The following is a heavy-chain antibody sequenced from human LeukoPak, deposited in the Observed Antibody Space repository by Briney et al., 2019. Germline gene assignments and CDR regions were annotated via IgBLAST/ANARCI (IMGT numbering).Heavy chain of an antibody. J-gene: IGHJ6*03. CDR1: GYTFTSYH. V-gene: IGHV1-46*01. CDR3: ARMGSSSSSQMDV. CDR2: INPSGGST. Sequence: ASVKVSCKASGYTFTSYHMHWVRQAPGQGLEWMGMINPSGGSTSYAQNFQGRVTMTRDTSTSTVYMELSSLGSEDTAVYYCARMGSSSSSQMDVWGKGTTVTVSS. D-gene: IGHD6-6*01.